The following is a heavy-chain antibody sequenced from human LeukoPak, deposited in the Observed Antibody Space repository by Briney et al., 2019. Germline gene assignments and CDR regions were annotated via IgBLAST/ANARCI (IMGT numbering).Heavy chain of an antibody. CDR3: AKENYYDSSGPGALDK. D-gene: IGHD3-22*01. V-gene: IGHV1-69*13. CDR2: IIPIFGTA. Sequence: GASVTVSYKASGGTFSSYAISWVRQAPGQGLEWMGGIIPIFGTANYAQKFQGRVTITADESTSTAYMELSSLRSEDTAVYYCAKENYYDSSGPGALDKGGQGTMVTVSS. J-gene: IGHJ3*02. CDR1: GGTFSSYA.